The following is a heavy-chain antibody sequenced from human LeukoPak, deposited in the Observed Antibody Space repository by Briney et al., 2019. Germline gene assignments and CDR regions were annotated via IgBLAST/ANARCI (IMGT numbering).Heavy chain of an antibody. CDR3: ATDTAGWELRIFDS. V-gene: IGHV1-8*03. J-gene: IGHJ4*02. D-gene: IGHD1-26*01. CDR2: MNPNSGST. Sequence: VASVKVSCKASGYTFTSYDINWVRQATGQGLEWMGWMNPNSGSTGYAQKFQGRVTITRNTSISTAYMELSGLRSEDTAVYYCATDTAGWELRIFDSWGQGTLVTVSS. CDR1: GYTFTSYD.